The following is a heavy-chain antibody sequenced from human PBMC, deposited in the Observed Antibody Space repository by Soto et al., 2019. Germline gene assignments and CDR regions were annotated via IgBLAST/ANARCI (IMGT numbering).Heavy chain of an antibody. CDR3: ARVELLYYDFWSANYGMGV. CDR1: GYTFTNYG. D-gene: IGHD3-3*01. Sequence: GASVKVSFKASGYTFTNYGISWVRQAPGQGLEWMGWISGYNGNTNYAQKFQGRVTRTTDTSTSTAYMELRSMRSDDTAVYYCARVELLYYDFWSANYGMGVWGQGTTVTVSS. J-gene: IGHJ6*02. V-gene: IGHV1-18*04. CDR2: ISGYNGNT.